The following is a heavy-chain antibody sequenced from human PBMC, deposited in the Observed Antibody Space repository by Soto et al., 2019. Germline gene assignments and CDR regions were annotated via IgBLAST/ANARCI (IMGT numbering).Heavy chain of an antibody. CDR1: GGSISSYY. Sequence: QVQLQESGPGLVKPSETLSLTCTVSGGSISSYYWSWIRQPAGKGLEWIGRIYTSGSTNYNPSLKSRVTMSVDTSKNQFSLKLSSVTAADTAVYYCARDTVLLWFGDPLGYNWFDPWGQGTLVTVSS. V-gene: IGHV4-4*07. D-gene: IGHD3-10*01. J-gene: IGHJ5*02. CDR3: ARDTVLLWFGDPLGYNWFDP. CDR2: IYTSGST.